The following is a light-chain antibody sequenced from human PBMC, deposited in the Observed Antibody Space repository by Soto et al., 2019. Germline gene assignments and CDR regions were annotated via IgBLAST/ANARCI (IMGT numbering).Light chain of an antibody. J-gene: IGLJ3*02. Sequence: QSALTQPASVSGSPGQSITVSCTGTSSDVGGYNYVSWYQQHPGKAPKLMIFEVSNRPSGVSNRFSGSKSGDTASLTISALQSEDAAEYYCSSYTASRSWVFCGGTKLTVL. CDR1: SSDVGGYNY. CDR2: EVS. CDR3: SSYTASRSWV. V-gene: IGLV2-14*01.